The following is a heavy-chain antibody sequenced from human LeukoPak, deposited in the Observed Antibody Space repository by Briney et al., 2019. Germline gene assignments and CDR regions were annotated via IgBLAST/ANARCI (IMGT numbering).Heavy chain of an antibody. CDR1: GFTFNSYD. J-gene: IGHJ5*02. CDR3: ARVAGWHWFDH. D-gene: IGHD6-19*01. V-gene: IGHV3-23*02. CDR2: IRPGRNNT. Sequence: GGALRCSCSASGFTFNSYDRTWLRQAPGIGREGGSSIRPGRNNTYYGDSVKGRFTISRDNSKNKVYLQMTNMKVDATAVYYCARVAGWHWFDHWGQGTLVTVSS.